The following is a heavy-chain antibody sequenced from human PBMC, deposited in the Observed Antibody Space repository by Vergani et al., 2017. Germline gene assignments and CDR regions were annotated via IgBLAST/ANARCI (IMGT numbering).Heavy chain of an antibody. J-gene: IGHJ3*02. Sequence: EVQVVESGGGLVQPGGSLRLSCAASGFIFSDHYMDWVRQAPGKGIEWVGRIRNKANDYTTQYDASVKGRFTISRDDSKSYLYLQMNSLQTEDTALYYCVRVKGSNWNDHLYDIWGQGTLVTVSS. CDR1: GFIFSDHY. D-gene: IGHD1-1*01. CDR3: VRVKGSNWNDHLYDI. V-gene: IGHV3-72*01. CDR2: IRNKANDYTT.